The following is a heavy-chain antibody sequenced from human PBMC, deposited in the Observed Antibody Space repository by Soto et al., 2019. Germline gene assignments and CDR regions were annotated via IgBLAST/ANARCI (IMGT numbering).Heavy chain of an antibody. CDR2: IGTAGDT. CDR1: GFTFSSYD. Sequence: GGSLRLSCAASGFTFSSYDMHWVRQATGKGLEWVSAIGTAGDTYYPGSVKGRFTISRENAKNSLYLQMNSLRAEDTAVYYCARAVSIAAYYYYGMDVWGQGTTVTVSS. D-gene: IGHD6-6*01. V-gene: IGHV3-13*01. CDR3: ARAVSIAAYYYYGMDV. J-gene: IGHJ6*02.